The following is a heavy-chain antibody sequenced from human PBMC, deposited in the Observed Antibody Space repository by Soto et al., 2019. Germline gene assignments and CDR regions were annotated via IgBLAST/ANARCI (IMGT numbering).Heavy chain of an antibody. CDR1: GGSISSGGYY. CDR2: IYYSGTT. Sequence: SETLSLTCTVSGGSISSGGYYWSWIRQPPGKGLEWIGYIYYSGTTYYNPSLKSRVTISVDTSKNQFSLKLSSVTAADTAVYYCARAWGVAIFDYWGQGTLVTVSS. J-gene: IGHJ4*02. V-gene: IGHV4-30-4*01. D-gene: IGHD5-12*01. CDR3: ARAWGVAIFDY.